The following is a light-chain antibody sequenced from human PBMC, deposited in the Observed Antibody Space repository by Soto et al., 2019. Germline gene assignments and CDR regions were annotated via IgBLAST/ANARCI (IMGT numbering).Light chain of an antibody. V-gene: IGLV2-14*01. CDR3: SLYTTNNTGL. CDR2: EVS. Sequence: QSVLTQPASVSGSPGQSITISCTGTSSDGANYDYVSWYQQHPDKAPKLMIYEVSNRPSGVSNRFSGSKSGNTASLTISGLQTEDEADYYCSLYTTNNTGLFGGGTKVTVL. CDR1: SSDGANYDY. J-gene: IGLJ2*01.